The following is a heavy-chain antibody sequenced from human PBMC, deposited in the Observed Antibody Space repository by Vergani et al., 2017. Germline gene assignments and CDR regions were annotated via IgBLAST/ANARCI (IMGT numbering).Heavy chain of an antibody. CDR1: GGSFSGYY. D-gene: IGHD3-3*01. Sequence: QVQLQQWGAGLLKPSETLSLTCAVYGGSFSGYYWSWIRQPPGKGLEWIGEINNSGSTNYNPSLKSRVTISVDTSKKQFSLKLSSVTSAHTAVYYCARVARFYDFWSGYEDYWGQGTLVTVSS. CDR2: INNSGST. J-gene: IGHJ4*02. V-gene: IGHV4-34*01. CDR3: ARVARFYDFWSGYEDY.